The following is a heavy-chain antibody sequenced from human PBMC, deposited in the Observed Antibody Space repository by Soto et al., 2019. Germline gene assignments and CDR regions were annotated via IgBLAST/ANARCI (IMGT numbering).Heavy chain of an antibody. J-gene: IGHJ5*02. V-gene: IGHV1-18*01. D-gene: IGHD6-13*01. CDR1: GYTFTSYG. CDR2: ISAYNGNT. CDR3: ARDTPMYSSSWYNWFDP. Sequence: QVQLVQSGAEVKKPGASVKVSCKASGYTFTSYGISWVRQAPGQGLEWRGWISAYNGNTNYAQKLQGRVTMTTDTSTSTAYMELRSLRSDDTAVYYCARDTPMYSSSWYNWFDPWGQGTLVTVSS.